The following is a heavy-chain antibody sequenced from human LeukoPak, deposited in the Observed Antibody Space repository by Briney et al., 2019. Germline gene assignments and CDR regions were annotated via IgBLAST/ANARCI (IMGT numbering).Heavy chain of an antibody. D-gene: IGHD3-10*01. Sequence: GGSLRLSCAASGFTFSSYWMSWVRQAPGKGLEWVANIKQDGSEKYYVDSVKGRFTISRDNAKNSLHLQMNSLRAEDTAVYYCARDRDYYYGSGSQDYWGQGTLVTVSS. CDR3: ARDRDYYYGSGSQDY. V-gene: IGHV3-7*01. CDR2: IKQDGSEK. CDR1: GFTFSSYW. J-gene: IGHJ4*02.